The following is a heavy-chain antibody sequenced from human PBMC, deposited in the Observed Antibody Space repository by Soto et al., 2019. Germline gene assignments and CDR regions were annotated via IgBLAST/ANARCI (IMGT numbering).Heavy chain of an antibody. J-gene: IGHJ4*02. CDR1: GFAFSDYY. Sequence: QVHLVESGGGLVKPGGSLRLSCAASGFAFSDYYMSWIRQAPGKGLEWVAYITSSRSNFTNYADSVKGRFTISRDNAKNSVYRQMNSLTAEDTAVYYCVRDRGYSGYTYWGQGILVTVSA. CDR3: VRDRGYSGYTY. V-gene: IGHV3-11*06. CDR2: ITSSRSNFT. D-gene: IGHD5-12*01.